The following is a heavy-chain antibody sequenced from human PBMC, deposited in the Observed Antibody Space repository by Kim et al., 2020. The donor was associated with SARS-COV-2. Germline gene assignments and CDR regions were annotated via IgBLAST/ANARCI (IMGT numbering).Heavy chain of an antibody. V-gene: IGHV1-69*13. Sequence: SVKVSCKASGGTFSSYAISWVRQAPGQGLEWMGGIIPIFGTANYAQKFQGRVTITADESTSTAYMELSSLRSEDTAVYYCARGRSSENYYYGMDVWGQGTTVTVSS. CDR2: IIPIFGTA. J-gene: IGHJ6*02. CDR1: GGTFSSYA. D-gene: IGHD6-6*01. CDR3: ARGRSSENYYYGMDV.